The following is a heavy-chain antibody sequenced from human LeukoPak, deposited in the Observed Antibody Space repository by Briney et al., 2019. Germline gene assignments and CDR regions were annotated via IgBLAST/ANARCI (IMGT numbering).Heavy chain of an antibody. CDR1: GFTVSSNY. V-gene: IGHV3-53*01. D-gene: IGHD3-10*01. CDR3: ARGQAYYYGSGSSMDV. Sequence: GGSLRLSCAASGFTVSSNYMSWVRQAPGKGLEWVSVIYSGGSTYYADSVKGRFTISRDNSKNTLYLQMNSLRAEDTAVYYCARGQAYYYGSGSSMDVWGKGTTVTVSS. J-gene: IGHJ6*03. CDR2: IYSGGST.